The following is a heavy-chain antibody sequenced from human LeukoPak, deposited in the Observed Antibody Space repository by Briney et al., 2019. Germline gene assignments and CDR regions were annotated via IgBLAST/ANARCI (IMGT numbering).Heavy chain of an antibody. CDR3: ASTRYDSSGPSLYFDY. J-gene: IGHJ4*02. V-gene: IGHV3-21*01. Sequence: GGSLRLSCAASGFTFSSYSMNWVRQAPGKGLEWVSSISSSSSYIYYADSVEGRFTISRDNAKNSLYLQMNSLRAEDTAVYYCASTRYDSSGPSLYFDYWGQGTLVTVSS. CDR1: GFTFSSYS. CDR2: ISSSSSYI. D-gene: IGHD3-22*01.